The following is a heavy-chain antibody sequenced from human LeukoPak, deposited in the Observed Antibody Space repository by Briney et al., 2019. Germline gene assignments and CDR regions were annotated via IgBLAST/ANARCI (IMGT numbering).Heavy chain of an antibody. J-gene: IGHJ1*01. CDR1: GFTFSSYW. CDR2: ISYDGSNK. CDR3: ARHHHHGWNDI. Sequence: GGSLRLSCAASGFTFSSYWMHWVRQAPGKGLEWVAVISYDGSNKYYADSVKGRFTISRDNSKNTLYLQMNSLRAEDTAVYYCARHHHHGWNDIWGQGTLVTVSS. V-gene: IGHV3-30-3*01. D-gene: IGHD1-1*01.